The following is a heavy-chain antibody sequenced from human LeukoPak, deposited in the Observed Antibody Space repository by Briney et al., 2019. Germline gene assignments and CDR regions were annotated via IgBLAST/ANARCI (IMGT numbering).Heavy chain of an antibody. D-gene: IGHD3-10*01. J-gene: IGHJ4*02. Sequence: ASVKVSCKASGYTFTSYAMHWVRQAPGQRLEWMGWINAGNGNTKYSQKFQGRVTITRDTSASTAYMELSSLRSEDTAVYYCASHYGSGSYPRAYDYWGQGTLVTVSS. CDR3: ASHYGSGSYPRAYDY. CDR2: INAGNGNT. V-gene: IGHV1-3*01. CDR1: GYTFTSYA.